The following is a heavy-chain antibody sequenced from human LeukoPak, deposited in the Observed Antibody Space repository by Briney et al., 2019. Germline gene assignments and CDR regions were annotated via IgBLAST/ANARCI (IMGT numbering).Heavy chain of an antibody. J-gene: IGHJ5*02. CDR2: IYYSGST. V-gene: IGHV4-39*01. CDR1: GGSISSSSYY. D-gene: IGHD3-3*01. CDR3: ARFYFWSGYEDNWFDP. Sequence: PSETLSLTCTVSGGSISSSSYYWGWIRQPPGKGLEWIGSIYYSGSTYYNPFLKSRVTISVDTSKNQFSLKLSSVTAADTAVYYCARFYFWSGYEDNWFDPWGQGTLVTVSS.